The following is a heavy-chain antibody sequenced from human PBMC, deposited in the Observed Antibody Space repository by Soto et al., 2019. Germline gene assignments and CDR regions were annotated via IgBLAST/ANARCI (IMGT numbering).Heavy chain of an antibody. V-gene: IGHV3-43*01. CDR1: GFTFDDYT. D-gene: IGHD6-19*01. Sequence: GGSLRLSCAASGFTFDDYTMHWVRQAPGKGLEWVSLISWDGGSTYYADSVKGRFTISRDNSKNSLYLQMNSLRTEDTALYYCAKDLAVAGPEAGYYGMDVWGQGTTVTVSS. CDR3: AKDLAVAGPEAGYYGMDV. J-gene: IGHJ6*02. CDR2: ISWDGGST.